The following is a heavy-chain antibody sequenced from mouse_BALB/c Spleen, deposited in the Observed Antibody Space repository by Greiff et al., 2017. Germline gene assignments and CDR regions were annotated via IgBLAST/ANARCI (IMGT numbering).Heavy chain of an antibody. CDR1: GFSLTSYG. V-gene: IGHV2-9*02. D-gene: IGHD2-1*01. CDR3: ARAGKGDAMDY. J-gene: IGHJ4*01. Sequence: VKVVESGPGLVAPSQSLSITCTVSGFSLTSYGVHWVRQPPGKGLEWLGVIWAGGSTNYNSALMSRLSISKDNSKSQVFLKMNSLQTDDTAMYYCARAGKGDAMDYWGQGTSVTVSS. CDR2: IWAGGST.